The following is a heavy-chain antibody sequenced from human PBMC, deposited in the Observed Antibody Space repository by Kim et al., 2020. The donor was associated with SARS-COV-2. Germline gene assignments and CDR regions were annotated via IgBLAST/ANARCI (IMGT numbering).Heavy chain of an antibody. V-gene: IGHV3-30-3*01. CDR2: ISYDGSNK. CDR3: ARVVAITLFDYYGMDV. CDR1: GFTFSSYA. J-gene: IGHJ6*01. D-gene: IGHD1-20*01. Sequence: GGSLRLSCAASGFTFSSYAMHWVRQAPGKGLEWVAVISYDGSNKYYADSVKGRFTISRDNSKNTLYLQMNSLRAEDTAVYYCARVVAITLFDYYGMDVWG.